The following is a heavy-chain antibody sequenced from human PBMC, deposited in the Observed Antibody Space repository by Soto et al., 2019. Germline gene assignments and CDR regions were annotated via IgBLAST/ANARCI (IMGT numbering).Heavy chain of an antibody. CDR1: GFSFSSYT. CDR3: ARANAVASFDS. Sequence: GGSVRLSCASSGFSFSSYTMNWVRQAPGKGLQWVSSITNRGTHTYSADSVKGRFTISRDNDKNSLYLQMNNLRAEDTAIYFCARANAVASFDSWGLGTRVTV. CDR2: ITNRGTHT. V-gene: IGHV3-21*01. J-gene: IGHJ5*01. D-gene: IGHD2-15*01.